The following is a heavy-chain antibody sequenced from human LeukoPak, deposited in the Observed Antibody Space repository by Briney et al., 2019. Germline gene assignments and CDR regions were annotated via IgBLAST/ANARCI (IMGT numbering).Heavy chain of an antibody. CDR3: ARLYCSGANCYPIYGDPFDY. V-gene: IGHV1-18*01. CDR1: GYTFATYG. J-gene: IGHJ4*02. D-gene: IGHD2-15*01. Sequence: ASVKVSCKASGYTFATYGISWFRQAPGQGLEWMGWISGYNGNTNHAQKFQGRVTMTTDTSTSTAYMELRNLRSDDTAVYYCARLYCSGANCYPIYGDPFDYWGQGTLVTVSS. CDR2: ISGYNGNT.